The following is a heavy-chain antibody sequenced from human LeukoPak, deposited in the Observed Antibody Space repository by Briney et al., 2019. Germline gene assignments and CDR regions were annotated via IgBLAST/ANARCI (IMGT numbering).Heavy chain of an antibody. J-gene: IGHJ4*02. CDR3: ARKQGGFDY. CDR2: MYYIGSA. D-gene: IGHD3-16*01. V-gene: IGHV4-59*01. CDR1: GDSISGYY. Sequence: SETLSLTCTVSGDSISGYYWSWIRQPPGKGLEWIGQMYYIGSAKYNPSLKSRATTSVDTSKNQFSLKLTSVTAADTAVYYCARKQGGFDYWGQGTLVTVSS.